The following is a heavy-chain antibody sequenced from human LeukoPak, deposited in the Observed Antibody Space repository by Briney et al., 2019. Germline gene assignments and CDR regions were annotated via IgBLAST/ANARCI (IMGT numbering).Heavy chain of an antibody. Sequence: ISYDGSNKYYPDSVKGRFTISRDNSKNTLYLQMNSLRAEDTAVYYCVRDRSIAAAGNGFDYWGQGTLVTVSS. J-gene: IGHJ4*02. CDR3: VRDRSIAAAGNGFDY. V-gene: IGHV3-30*01. D-gene: IGHD6-13*01. CDR2: ISYDGSNK.